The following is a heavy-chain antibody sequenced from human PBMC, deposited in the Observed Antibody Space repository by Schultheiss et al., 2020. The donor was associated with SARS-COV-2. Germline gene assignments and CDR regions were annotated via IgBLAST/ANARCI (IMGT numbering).Heavy chain of an antibody. CDR2: IIPSGGST. CDR1: GYTFTGYY. D-gene: IGHD3-22*01. V-gene: IGHV1-46*01. Sequence: ASVKVSCKASGYTFTGYYMHWVRQAPGQGLEWMGIIIPSGGSTTYAQKFQGRVTMTRDTSTSTVYMELSSLRAEDTAVCYCATIQYYYDTWGQGTLVTVSS. CDR3: ATIQYYYDT. J-gene: IGHJ5*02.